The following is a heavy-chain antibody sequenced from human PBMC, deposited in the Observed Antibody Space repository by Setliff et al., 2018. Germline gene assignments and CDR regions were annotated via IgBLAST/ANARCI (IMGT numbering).Heavy chain of an antibody. V-gene: IGHV1-2*02. D-gene: IGHD3-16*01. Sequence: ASVKVSCKASGYTFTGHYMHWVRQTPGQGLEWMGWINPSSGGTNYAQKFQGRVTMTRDTSTSTAYMELTGLRYDDTAIYYCARDPLGLEDITLFDYWGQGTLVTVSS. J-gene: IGHJ4*02. CDR2: INPSSGGT. CDR3: ARDPLGLEDITLFDY. CDR1: GYTFTGHY.